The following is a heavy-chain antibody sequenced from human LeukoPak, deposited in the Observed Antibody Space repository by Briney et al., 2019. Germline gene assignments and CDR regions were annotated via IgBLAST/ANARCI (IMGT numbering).Heavy chain of an antibody. J-gene: IGHJ6*03. CDR2: IYHSGST. CDR1: GGSISSSNW. Sequence: SETLSLTCAVSGGSISSSNWWSWVRQPPGKGLEWIGEIYHSGSTNYNPSLKSRVTMSVDTSKNQFSLKLSSVTAADTAVYYCARQIRRAYYYMDVWGKGTTVTVSS. CDR3: ARQIRRAYYYMDV. V-gene: IGHV4-4*02.